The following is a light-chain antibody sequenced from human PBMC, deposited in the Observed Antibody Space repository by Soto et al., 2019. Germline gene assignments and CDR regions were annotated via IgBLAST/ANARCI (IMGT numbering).Light chain of an antibody. CDR2: DAS. J-gene: IGKJ1*01. CDR1: QSVSSY. CDR3: QQRINWPRT. Sequence: EIVLTQSPATLSLSPGERATLSCRASQSVSSYLAWYQQKPGQAPRLLIYDASNRATGIPARFSGSGSGTDFTLTISSLEPEDFAVYYCQQRINWPRTFGRGTKVEIK. V-gene: IGKV3-11*01.